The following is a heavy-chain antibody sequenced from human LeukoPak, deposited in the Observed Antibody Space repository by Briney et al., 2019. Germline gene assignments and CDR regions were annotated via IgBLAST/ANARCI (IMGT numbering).Heavy chain of an antibody. CDR3: ARGPPHLELYFDY. J-gene: IGHJ4*02. CDR2: IRADAVTT. V-gene: IGHV3-23*01. D-gene: IGHD1-7*01. Sequence: PGGSLRLSCATSGFIFSHHGMNWVRQAPGKGLEWVSGIRADAVTTYYADSVKGRFIISRDNSKNTLYLQMGSLRAEDMAVYYCARGPPHLELYFDYWGQGTLVTVSS. CDR1: GFIFSHHG.